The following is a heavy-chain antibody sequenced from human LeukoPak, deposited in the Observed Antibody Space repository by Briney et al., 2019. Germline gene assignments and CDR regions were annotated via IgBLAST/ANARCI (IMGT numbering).Heavy chain of an antibody. Sequence: PSETLSLTCTVSGGSISSGDYYWSWIRQPPGKGLEWIGYIYYSGSTYYNPSLKSRVTISVDTSKNQFSLKLSSVTAADTAVYYCARWLQPYWYFDLWGRGTLVTVSS. V-gene: IGHV4-30-4*01. D-gene: IGHD5-24*01. CDR3: ARWLQPYWYFDL. CDR2: IYYSGST. CDR1: GGSISSGDYY. J-gene: IGHJ2*01.